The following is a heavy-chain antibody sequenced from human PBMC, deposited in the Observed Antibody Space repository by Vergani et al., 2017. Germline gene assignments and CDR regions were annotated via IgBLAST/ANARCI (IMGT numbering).Heavy chain of an antibody. Sequence: QVQLQESGPGLVKPSQTLSLTCTVSGGSISSGSYYWSWIRQPAGKGLEWIGRIYTSGSTNYNPSLKSRVTISVDTSKNQFSLKLSSVTAADTAVYYCARDAIDHDAFDIWGQGTMVTVSS. CDR2: IYTSGST. D-gene: IGHD2/OR15-2a*01. CDR3: ARDAIDHDAFDI. J-gene: IGHJ3*02. V-gene: IGHV4-61*02. CDR1: GGSISSGSYY.